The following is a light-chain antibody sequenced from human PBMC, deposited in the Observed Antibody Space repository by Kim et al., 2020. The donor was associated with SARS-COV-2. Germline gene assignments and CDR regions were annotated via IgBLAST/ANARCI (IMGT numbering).Light chain of an antibody. V-gene: IGKV3-11*01. Sequence: SPGEGATLSCRASEIVGINLACYLQTHGPPPRLLICNAAIRAPGVPDRFCSGGSLTDFSLTIVSVESVDVAVYYCQQHTEWPPAPSFGGGTKLEI. CDR2: NAA. J-gene: IGKJ4*01. CDR1: EIVGIN. CDR3: QQHTEWPPAPS.